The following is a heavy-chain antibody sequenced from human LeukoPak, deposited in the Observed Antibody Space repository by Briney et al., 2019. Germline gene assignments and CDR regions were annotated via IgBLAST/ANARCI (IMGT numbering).Heavy chain of an antibody. CDR2: IYSGGST. D-gene: IGHD2-21*01. V-gene: IGHV3-66*01. J-gene: IGHJ4*02. CDR1: GFTFSSYS. Sequence: GGSLRLSCAASGFTFSSYSMNWVRQAPGKGLEWVSVIYSGGSTYYADSVKGRFTISRDNSKNTLNLQMNSLRAEDAAVYYCARGYSSDNWGQGTLVTVSS. CDR3: ARGYSSDN.